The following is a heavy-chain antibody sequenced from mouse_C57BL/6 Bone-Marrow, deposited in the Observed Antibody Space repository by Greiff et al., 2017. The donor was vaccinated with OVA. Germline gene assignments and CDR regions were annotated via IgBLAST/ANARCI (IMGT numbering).Heavy chain of an antibody. J-gene: IGHJ3*01. D-gene: IGHD2-4*01. Sequence: EVMLVESGGGLVQPKGSLKLSCAASGFSFNTYAMNWVRQAPGKGLEWVARIRSKSNNYATYYADSVKDRFTISRDDSESMLYLQMNNLKTEDTAMYYCVRAGLRRGGFAYWGQGTLVTVSA. CDR2: IRSKSNNYAT. CDR3: VRAGLRRGGFAY. CDR1: GFSFNTYA. V-gene: IGHV10-1*01.